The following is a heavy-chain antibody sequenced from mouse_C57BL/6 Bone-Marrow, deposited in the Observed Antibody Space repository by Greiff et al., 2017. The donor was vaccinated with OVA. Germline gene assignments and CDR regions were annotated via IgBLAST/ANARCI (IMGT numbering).Heavy chain of an antibody. CDR3: ARDYDGYHGDYFDY. J-gene: IGHJ2*01. D-gene: IGHD2-3*01. V-gene: IGHV1-81*01. Sequence: QVQLQQSGAELARPGASVKLSCKASGYTFTSYGISWVKQRTGQGLEWIGEIYPRSGNTYYNEKFKGKATLTADKSSSTAYMELRSLTSEDSAVYFCARDYDGYHGDYFDYWGQGTTLTVSS. CDR2: IYPRSGNT. CDR1: GYTFTSYG.